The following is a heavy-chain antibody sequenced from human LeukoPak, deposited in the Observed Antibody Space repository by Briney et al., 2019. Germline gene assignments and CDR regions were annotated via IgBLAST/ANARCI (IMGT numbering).Heavy chain of an antibody. Sequence: TGGSLRHSCTASGFIFSSYEMNWVRQAPGKGLEWVSYISGDGSTRSYADSVRGRFTISRDNAQNSLYLQMNSLRAEDTAVYYCATLGVLLIYATFDYWGQGTLVTVSS. CDR3: ATLGVLLIYATFDY. J-gene: IGHJ4*02. CDR1: GFIFSSYE. CDR2: ISGDGSTR. V-gene: IGHV3-48*03. D-gene: IGHD2-8*01.